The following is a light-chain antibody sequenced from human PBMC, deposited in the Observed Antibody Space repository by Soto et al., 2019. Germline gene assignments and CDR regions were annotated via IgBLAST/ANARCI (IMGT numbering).Light chain of an antibody. CDR3: QQYGSSPRT. CDR2: GAS. J-gene: IGKJ1*01. V-gene: IGKV3-15*01. Sequence: IVMTQSPATLSVSPGERATLSCRASQSVSSNLAWYQQKPGQAPRLLIYGASTRATGIPARFSGSGSGTDFTLIISRLEPEDFAMYYCQQYGSSPRTFGQGTKVDIK. CDR1: QSVSSN.